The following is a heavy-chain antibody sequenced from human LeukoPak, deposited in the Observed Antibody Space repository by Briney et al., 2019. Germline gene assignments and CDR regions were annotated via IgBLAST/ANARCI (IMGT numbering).Heavy chain of an antibody. D-gene: IGHD2-15*01. Sequence: PGGSLRLSCAASGFTFSSYGMHWVRQAPGKGLEWVAVISYDGSNKYYADSVKGRFTISRDNSKNTLYLQMNSLRAEDTAVYYCAKDRSCSGGSCYSSDYWGQGTLVTVSS. CDR2: ISYDGSNK. CDR3: AKDRSCSGGSCYSSDY. V-gene: IGHV3-30*18. J-gene: IGHJ4*02. CDR1: GFTFSSYG.